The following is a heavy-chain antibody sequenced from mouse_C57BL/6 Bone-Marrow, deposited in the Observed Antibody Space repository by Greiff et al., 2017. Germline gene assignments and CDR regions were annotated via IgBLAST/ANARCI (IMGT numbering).Heavy chain of an antibody. V-gene: IGHV1-19*01. CDR3: ARDDGYCDWYAY. J-gene: IGHJ3*01. CDR2: INPYNGGT. CDR1: GYTFTDYY. Sequence: EVQLQQSGPVLVKPGASVKMSCKASGYTFTDYYMNWVKQSHGKSLEWIGVINPYNGGTSYNQKFKGKATLTVDKSSSTADIELNSLTSEDSALSSCARDDGYCDWYAYWGQGTMLTVSA. D-gene: IGHD2-3*01.